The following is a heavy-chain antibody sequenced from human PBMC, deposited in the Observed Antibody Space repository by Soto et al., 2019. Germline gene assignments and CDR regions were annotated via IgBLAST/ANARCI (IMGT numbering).Heavy chain of an antibody. CDR3: ARGGYNWNDVTDY. D-gene: IGHD1-20*01. J-gene: IGHJ4*02. Sequence: SETLSLTCTVSGGSISSSSYYWGWIRQPPGKGLEWIGSIFYRGSTYYNPSLKSRVTISVDTSKNQFSLKLSSVTAADTAVYYCARGGYNWNDVTDYWGQGTLVTVSS. CDR1: GGSISSSSYY. V-gene: IGHV4-39*07. CDR2: IFYRGST.